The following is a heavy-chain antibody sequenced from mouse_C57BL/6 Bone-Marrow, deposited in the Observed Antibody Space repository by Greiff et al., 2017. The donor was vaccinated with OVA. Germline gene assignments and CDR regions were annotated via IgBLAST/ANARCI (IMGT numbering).Heavy chain of an antibody. CDR2: IYPGSGST. V-gene: IGHV1-55*01. D-gene: IGHD4-1*01. J-gene: IGHJ1*03. Sequence: QVQLQQPGAELVKPGASVKMSCKASGYTFTSYWITWVKQRPGQGLEWIGEIYPGSGSTNYNEKFKSKATLTVDTSSSTAYMQLSSLTSEDSAVYYCARWGTGTWYFDVWGTGTTVTVSS. CDR3: ARWGTGTWYFDV. CDR1: GYTFTSYW.